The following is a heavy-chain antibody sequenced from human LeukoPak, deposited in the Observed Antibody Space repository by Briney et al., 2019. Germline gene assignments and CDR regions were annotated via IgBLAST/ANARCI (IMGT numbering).Heavy chain of an antibody. CDR2: ISSSGSTI. Sequence: PGGSLRLSCAASGFTFSSYEMNWVRQAPGKGLEWVSYISSSGSTIYYADSVKGRFTISRDNAKNSLYLQMNSLRAEATAVYYCARVVSYGYEFDYWGQGTLVTVSS. J-gene: IGHJ4*02. V-gene: IGHV3-48*03. D-gene: IGHD5-18*01. CDR1: GFTFSSYE. CDR3: ARVVSYGYEFDY.